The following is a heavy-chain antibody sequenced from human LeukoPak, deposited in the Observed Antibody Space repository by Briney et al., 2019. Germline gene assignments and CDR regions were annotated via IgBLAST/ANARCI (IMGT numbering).Heavy chain of an antibody. V-gene: IGHV3-21*04. CDR3: ARQLGYCSSGSCYFDL. J-gene: IGHJ4*02. Sequence: GGSLRLSCAASGFTLTNYGMTWVRQAPGKGLEWVSAVSSTGGYIFYADSVQGRFTISRDNSKNTLYLQMSSLRGEDTAVYNCARQLGYCSSGSCYFDLWGQGTLVTVSS. CDR1: GFTLTNYG. D-gene: IGHD2-15*01. CDR2: VSSTGGYI.